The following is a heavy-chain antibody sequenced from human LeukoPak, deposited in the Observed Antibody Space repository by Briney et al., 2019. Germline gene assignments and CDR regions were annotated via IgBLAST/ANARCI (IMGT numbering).Heavy chain of an antibody. Sequence: GGSLRLSCAASGFTFSDYHMIWIRQAPEKGLEWVSYIRSSGSTIYYADSVKGRFTISRDSAENSLYLQMNSLRAEDTAVYYCAELGITMIGGVWGKGTTVTISS. CDR3: AELGITMIGGV. V-gene: IGHV3-11*01. CDR2: IRSSGSTI. J-gene: IGHJ6*04. D-gene: IGHD3-10*02. CDR1: GFTFSDYH.